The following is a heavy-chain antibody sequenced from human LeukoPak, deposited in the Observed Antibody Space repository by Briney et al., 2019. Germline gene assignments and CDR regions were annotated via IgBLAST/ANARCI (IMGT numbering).Heavy chain of an antibody. CDR2: ISSSSSYI. CDR1: GFTFSSYS. V-gene: IGHV3-21*01. CDR3: ARDRDYDYVWGSYRSNWFDP. D-gene: IGHD3-16*02. J-gene: IGHJ5*02. Sequence: GGSLRLSCAASGFTFSSYSMNWVRQAPGKGLEWVSSISSSSSYIYYADSVKGRFTISRDNAKNSLYLQMNSLRAEDTAVYYCARDRDYDYVWGSYRSNWFDPWGQGTLDTVSS.